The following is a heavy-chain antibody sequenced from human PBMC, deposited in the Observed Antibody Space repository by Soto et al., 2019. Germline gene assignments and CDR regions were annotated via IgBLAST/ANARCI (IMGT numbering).Heavy chain of an antibody. D-gene: IGHD2-15*01. Sequence: GGSVRLSCAAPGLTFRYYAVNWVRQAPGKGLEWVSLISGSSGSTYYADSVKGRFTISRDDSKSTLYLQMSSLRAEDTAIYYCVKTIGYCSGGSCHYFGMDVWGQGT. CDR2: ISGSSGST. CDR3: VKTIGYCSGGSCHYFGMDV. J-gene: IGHJ6*02. V-gene: IGHV3-23*01. CDR1: GLTFRYYA.